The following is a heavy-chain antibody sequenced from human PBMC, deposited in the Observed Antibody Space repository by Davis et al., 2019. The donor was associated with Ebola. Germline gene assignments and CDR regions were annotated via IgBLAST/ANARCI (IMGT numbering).Heavy chain of an antibody. CDR3: ARDPSNYYYYYGMDV. CDR2: IWHDGSNK. Sequence: GESLKISCAASGFTFSDYWMHWVRQAPGKGLEWVAVIWHDGSNKYHADSVKGRFTISRDNSKNTLYLQMNSLRAEDTAVYYCARDPSNYYYYYGMDVWGQGTTVTVSS. CDR1: GFTFSDYW. J-gene: IGHJ6*02. D-gene: IGHD4-11*01. V-gene: IGHV3-33*08.